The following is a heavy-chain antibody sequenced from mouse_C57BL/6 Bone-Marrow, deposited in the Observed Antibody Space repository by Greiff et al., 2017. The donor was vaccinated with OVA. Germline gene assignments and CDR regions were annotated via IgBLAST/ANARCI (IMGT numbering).Heavy chain of an antibody. Sequence: QVQLQQPGAELVKPGASVKLSCKASGYTFTSYWMQWVKQRPGKGLEWIGEIDPSDSYTNYNQKFKGKATLTVDTSFSTAYMQLSSLTSEDSAVYYCARGDGYYAMDYWGQGTSVTVSS. V-gene: IGHV1-50*01. D-gene: IGHD2-3*01. J-gene: IGHJ4*01. CDR2: IDPSDSYT. CDR1: GYTFTSYW. CDR3: ARGDGYYAMDY.